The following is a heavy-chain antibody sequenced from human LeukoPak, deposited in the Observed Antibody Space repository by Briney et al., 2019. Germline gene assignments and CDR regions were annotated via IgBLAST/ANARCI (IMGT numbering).Heavy chain of an antibody. CDR3: AALELYDSSGYDAFDI. V-gene: IGHV1-8*01. D-gene: IGHD3-22*01. Sequence: GASVKVSCKASGYTFTSYDINWVRQATGQGLEWMGWMNPNSGNTGHAQKFQGRVTMTRNTSISTAYMELSSLRSEDTAVYYCAALELYDSSGYDAFDIWGQGTMVTVSS. CDR1: GYTFTSYD. J-gene: IGHJ3*02. CDR2: MNPNSGNT.